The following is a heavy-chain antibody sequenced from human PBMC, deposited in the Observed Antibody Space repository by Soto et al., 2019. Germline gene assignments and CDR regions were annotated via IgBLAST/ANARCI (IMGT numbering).Heavy chain of an antibody. CDR2: IFYSGST. CDR1: SGSISSTIYS. J-gene: IGHJ5*02. Sequence: QLQLQESGPGLVKPSETLSLTCTVSSGSISSTIYSWDWIRQPPGKGLEWIGSIFYSGSTYYNPSLKSRVTISLDSSKNQFSLTLTSVTAAATAVYYCARQCRGVTCHWFVPWGQGTLVTVSS. CDR3: ARQCRGVTCHWFVP. V-gene: IGHV4-39*01. D-gene: IGHD2-15*01.